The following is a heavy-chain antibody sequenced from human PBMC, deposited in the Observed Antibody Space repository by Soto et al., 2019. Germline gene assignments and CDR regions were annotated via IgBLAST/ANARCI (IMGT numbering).Heavy chain of an antibody. CDR3: ARAPYINAWYRFDL. CDR2: IKHDGSVK. D-gene: IGHD6-13*01. Sequence: GGSLRLSCEASGLTFSGYWMIWVRQAPGKGLEWVADIKHDGSVKFYVDSVKGRFTISRDNAKKLLYLQMSGLRAEDTALYYCARAPYINAWYRFDLWGQGTLVTVSS. CDR1: GLTFSGYW. J-gene: IGHJ4*02. V-gene: IGHV3-7*03.